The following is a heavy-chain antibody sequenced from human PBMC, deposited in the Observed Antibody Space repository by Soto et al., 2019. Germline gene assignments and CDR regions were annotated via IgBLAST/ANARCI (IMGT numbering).Heavy chain of an antibody. D-gene: IGHD6-6*01. V-gene: IGHV4-34*01. CDR1: GGSFSGYY. CDR3: ARGIEYSSSSLAY. Sequence: QVQLQQWGAGLLKPSETLSLTCAVYGGSFSGYYWSWIRQPPGKGLEWIGEINHSGSTNYNPSLKSRLTISVDTSKNQFSLKLSSVTAADTAGYYCARGIEYSSSSLAYWGQGTLVTVSS. J-gene: IGHJ4*02. CDR2: INHSGST.